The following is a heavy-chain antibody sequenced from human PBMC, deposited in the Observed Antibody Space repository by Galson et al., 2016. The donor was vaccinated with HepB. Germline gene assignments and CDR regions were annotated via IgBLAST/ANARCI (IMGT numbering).Heavy chain of an antibody. V-gene: IGHV3-30*03. J-gene: IGHJ4*02. CDR1: GFTFSSYG. D-gene: IGHD6-13*01. CDR3: ARWGIGEAGTTDY. CDR2: ISYDGSNK. Sequence: SLRLSCAASGFTFSSYGMHWVRQAPGKGLEWVAVISYDGSNKYYTDSVKGRFTISRDDSKNTLYLQMNSLRVEDTAVYYCARWGIGEAGTTDYWGQGTLVTVSS.